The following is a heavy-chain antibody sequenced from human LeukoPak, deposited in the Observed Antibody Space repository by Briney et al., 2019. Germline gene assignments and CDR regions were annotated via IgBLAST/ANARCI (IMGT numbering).Heavy chain of an antibody. CDR3: AKVARSRYCSGGSCADFDY. CDR2: ISGSGGST. Sequence: GGSLRLSCAASGFTFSSYAMSWVRQAPGKGLEWVSAISGSGGSTYYADSVKGRFTISRDNSKNTLYLQMNSLRAEDTAVYYCAKVARSRYCSGGSCADFDYWGQGTLVTVSS. CDR1: GFTFSSYA. D-gene: IGHD2-15*01. V-gene: IGHV3-23*01. J-gene: IGHJ4*02.